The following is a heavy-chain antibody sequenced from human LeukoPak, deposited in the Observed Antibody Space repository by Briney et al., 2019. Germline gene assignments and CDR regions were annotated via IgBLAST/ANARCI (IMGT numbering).Heavy chain of an antibody. J-gene: IGHJ6*02. V-gene: IGHV3-53*01. D-gene: IGHD6-19*01. CDR2: IYSGGST. Sequence: GGSLRLSCAASGFTVSSNYMSWVRQAPGKGLEWVSVIYSGGSTYYADSVKGRFTISRDNSKNTLYLQMNSLRAEDTAVYYCARDRTGIAVAGYYYYYGMDVWGQGTTVTVSS. CDR3: ARDRTGIAVAGYYYYYGMDV. CDR1: GFTVSSNY.